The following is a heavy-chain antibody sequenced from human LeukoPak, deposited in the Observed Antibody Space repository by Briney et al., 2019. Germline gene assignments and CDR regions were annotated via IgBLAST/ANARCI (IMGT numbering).Heavy chain of an antibody. CDR2: NTGSGASK. V-gene: IGHV3-23*01. CDR3: AKGGSSWYYFDY. CDR1: GFTFSSYA. J-gene: IGHJ4*02. D-gene: IGHD6-13*01. Sequence: PGGSLRLSCAASGFTFSSYAMSRVRQTPAKVLEWVSANTGSGASKYYADSVKGRFTISRDNSKNTLYLQMNSLKAEDTAVYYCAKGGSSWYYFDYWGQGTLVTASS.